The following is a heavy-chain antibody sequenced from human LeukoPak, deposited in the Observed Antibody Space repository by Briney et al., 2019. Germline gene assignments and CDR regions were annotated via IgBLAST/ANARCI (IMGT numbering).Heavy chain of an antibody. D-gene: IGHD2-15*01. CDR2: FYFSGST. CDR1: GGSISSSSYN. V-gene: IGHV4-39*01. CDR3: ALGYCSGGGCPFEN. J-gene: IGHJ4*02. Sequence: SETLSLTCIASGGSISSSSYNWGWIRQPPGKGLEWIGSFYFSGSTYYNASLRGRVTISVDTSKNQFSLKLSSVTAADTAVYYCALGYCSGGGCPFENWGQGTLVTVSS.